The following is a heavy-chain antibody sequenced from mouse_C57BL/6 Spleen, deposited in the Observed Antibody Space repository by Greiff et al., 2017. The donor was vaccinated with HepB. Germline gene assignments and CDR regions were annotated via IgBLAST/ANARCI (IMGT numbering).Heavy chain of an antibody. D-gene: IGHD1-1*01. J-gene: IGHJ2*01. CDR3: ARGYGSKPGDFDY. V-gene: IGHV1-55*01. CDR2: IYPGSGST. CDR1: GYTFTSYW. Sequence: QVQLQQSGAELVKPGASVKMSCKASGYTFTSYWITWVKQRPGQGLEWIGDIYPGSGSTNYNEKFKSKATLTVDTSSSTAYMQLSSLTSEDSAVYYCARGYGSKPGDFDYWGQGTTLTVSS.